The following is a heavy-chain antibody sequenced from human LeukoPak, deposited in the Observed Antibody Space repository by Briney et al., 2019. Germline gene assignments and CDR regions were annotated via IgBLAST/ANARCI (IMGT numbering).Heavy chain of an antibody. J-gene: IGHJ4*02. CDR1: GGSISSYY. V-gene: IGHV4-59*01. CDR2: IYYSGST. Sequence: PSETLSLTCTVSGGSISSYYWSWIRQPPGKGLEWIGYIYYSGSTNYNPSFKSRVTISVDTSKNQFSLKLSSVTAGDTAVYYCARGRVHLDYWGQGTLVTVSS. D-gene: IGHD3-10*01. CDR3: ARGRVHLDY.